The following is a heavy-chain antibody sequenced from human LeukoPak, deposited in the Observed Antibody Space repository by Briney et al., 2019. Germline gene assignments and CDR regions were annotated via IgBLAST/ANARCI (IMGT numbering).Heavy chain of an antibody. CDR3: ARDPYSGNYGNYYYYYMDV. J-gene: IGHJ6*03. CDR2: INWNGGST. CDR1: GFTFDDYG. Sequence: GGSLRLSCAASGFTFDDYGVSWVRQAPGKGLEWVSGINWNGGSTGYADSVKGRFTISRDNAKDSLYLQMNSLRAEDTALYFCARDPYSGNYGNYYYYYMDVWGKGTTVTISS. D-gene: IGHD1-26*01. V-gene: IGHV3-20*04.